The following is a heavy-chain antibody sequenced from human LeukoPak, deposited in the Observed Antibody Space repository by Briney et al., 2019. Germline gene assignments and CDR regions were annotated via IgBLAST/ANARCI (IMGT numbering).Heavy chain of an antibody. CDR2: ISSSSSYI. V-gene: IGHV3-21*01. Sequence: PGGSLRLSCAASGFTFSSYSMNWVRQAPGKGLEWVSSISSSSSYIYYADSVKGRFTISRDNAKNSLYLQMNSLRAGDTAVYYCASFDRKKLAFDIWGQGTMVTVSP. J-gene: IGHJ3*02. CDR1: GFTFSSYS. CDR3: ASFDRKKLAFDI.